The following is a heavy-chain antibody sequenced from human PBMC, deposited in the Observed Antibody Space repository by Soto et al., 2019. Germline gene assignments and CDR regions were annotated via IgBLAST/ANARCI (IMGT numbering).Heavy chain of an antibody. D-gene: IGHD6-6*01. CDR1: GRSMRSGGYS. V-gene: IGHV4-30-2*01. J-gene: IGHJ3*02. Sequence: TLSPTCSVSGRSMRSGGYSCIWIRQPPGKGLEWIGYIYHSGSTYYNPSLKSRVTISVDRSKNQFSLKLGSVTAADTAVYYCASIAATDAFDIWGQGTMVTGSS. CDR2: IYHSGST. CDR3: ASIAATDAFDI.